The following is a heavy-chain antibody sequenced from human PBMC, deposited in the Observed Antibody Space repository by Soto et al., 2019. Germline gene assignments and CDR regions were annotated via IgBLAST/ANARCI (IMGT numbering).Heavy chain of an antibody. CDR1: GGTFNTYA. V-gene: IGHV1-69*19. CDR3: AREVQVHTPAFVY. CDR2: ISPMFGAA. J-gene: IGHJ4*02. Sequence: QVQLVQSGAEMKKPGSSVKVSCQSSGGTFNTYAMNWVRQAPGQGPEWMGDISPMFGAANYAPKFQGRVTIPPDEPTGTSYMQLSSLTSEDTALYFSAREVQVHTPAFVYWGQGTLVTVSS. D-gene: IGHD3-10*01.